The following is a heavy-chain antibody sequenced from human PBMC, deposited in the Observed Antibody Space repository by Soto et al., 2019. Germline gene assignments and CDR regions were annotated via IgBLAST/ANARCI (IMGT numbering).Heavy chain of an antibody. CDR1: GFTVSSNY. V-gene: IGHV3-66*01. D-gene: IGHD4-17*01. CDR3: ATLRGSRYFDL. Sequence: EVQVVESGGGLVQPGGSLRLSCAASGFTVSSNYMTWVRQAPGKGLEWVSVIYSGGSTFYADSVKGRFIISRDNSKNTLYLQMNTLRAEDTAVYYCATLRGSRYFDLWGRGTLVTVSS. CDR2: IYSGGST. J-gene: IGHJ2*01.